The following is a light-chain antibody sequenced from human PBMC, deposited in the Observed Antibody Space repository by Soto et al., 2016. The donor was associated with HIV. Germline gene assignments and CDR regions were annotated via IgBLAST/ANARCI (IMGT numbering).Light chain of an antibody. CDR1: QHIDSY. CDR3: QQYYSYPGT. CDR2: GAS. Sequence: AIRMTQSPSSLSASTGDRVTIICRASQHIDSYLAWYQQKPGKAPKLLIYGASTLQSGVPSRFSGSGSGTYFTLTISCLQSDDFATYYCQQYYSYPGTFGQGPSWTSN. J-gene: IGKJ1*01. V-gene: IGKV1-8*01.